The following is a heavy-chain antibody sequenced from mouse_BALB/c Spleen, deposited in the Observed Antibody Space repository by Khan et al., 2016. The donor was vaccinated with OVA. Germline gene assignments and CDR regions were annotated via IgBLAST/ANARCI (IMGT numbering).Heavy chain of an antibody. CDR3: ASELGRYYAMDY. CDR2: ISYSDTT. CDR1: GYSITSDYA. D-gene: IGHD4-1*01. Sequence: EVQLQESGPGLVKPSQSLSLTCTVTGYSITSDYAWNWIRQFPGNKLEWMGYISYSDTTTYNPSHKSRISITRDTSKNQFFLHLNSVTTEDTATYYCASELGRYYAMDYWGQGTSVTVSS. V-gene: IGHV3-2*02. J-gene: IGHJ4*01.